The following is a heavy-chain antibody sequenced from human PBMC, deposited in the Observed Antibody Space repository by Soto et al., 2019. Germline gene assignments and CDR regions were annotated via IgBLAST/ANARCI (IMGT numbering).Heavy chain of an antibody. V-gene: IGHV4-59*01. Sequence: SETLSLTCPVPGCSIRSYYWSWIRQPPGKGLEWIGYIYYSGSTNYNPSLKSRVTISVDTSKNQFSLKLSSVTAADTAVYYCARDCISPSCPGAFDIWGQGTMVTVSS. D-gene: IGHD2-2*01. J-gene: IGHJ3*02. CDR2: IYYSGST. CDR3: ARDCISPSCPGAFDI. CDR1: GCSIRSYY.